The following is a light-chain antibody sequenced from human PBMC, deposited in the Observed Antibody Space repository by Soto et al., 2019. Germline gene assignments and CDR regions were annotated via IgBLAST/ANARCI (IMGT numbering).Light chain of an antibody. CDR2: DVS. V-gene: IGKV3D-20*02. J-gene: IGKJ5*01. CDR3: QQRSDWPLT. Sequence: EIVLTQSPATLSLSPGERATLSCRGSQSLSSINLDWFQQKPGQAPRLLIYDVSNRASGIPARFSGSGSETDFTLTISSLEPEDFAVYYCQQRSDWPLTFGQGTRLEIK. CDR1: QSLSSIN.